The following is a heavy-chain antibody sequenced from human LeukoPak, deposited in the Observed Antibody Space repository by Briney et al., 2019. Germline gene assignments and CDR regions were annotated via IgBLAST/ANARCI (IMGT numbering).Heavy chain of an antibody. CDR3: ARDRGGWPYYYYYGMDV. V-gene: IGHV3-30*04. J-gene: IGHJ6*02. CDR1: GFTFSSYA. Sequence: GGSLRLSCAASGFTFSSYAMHWVRQAPGKGLEWVAVISYDGSNKYYADSVKGRFTISRDNSKNTLYLQMNSLRAEDTAVCYCARDRGGWPYYYYYGMDVWGQGTTVTVSS. CDR2: ISYDGSNK. D-gene: IGHD6-19*01.